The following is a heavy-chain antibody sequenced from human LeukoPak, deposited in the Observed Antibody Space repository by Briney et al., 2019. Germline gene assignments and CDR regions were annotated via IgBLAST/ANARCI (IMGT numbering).Heavy chain of an antibody. V-gene: IGHV4-4*02. CDR3: ARVTPSDPGWLDP. J-gene: IGHJ5*02. Sequence: TSETLSLTCAVSGGSISSSNWWSWVRQPPGKGLEWIGEIYHSGSTNYNPSLKSRVTISVDKSKNQFSLKLSSVTAADTAVYYCARVTPSDPGWLDPWGQGTLVTVSS. CDR1: GGSISSSNW. CDR2: IYHSGST.